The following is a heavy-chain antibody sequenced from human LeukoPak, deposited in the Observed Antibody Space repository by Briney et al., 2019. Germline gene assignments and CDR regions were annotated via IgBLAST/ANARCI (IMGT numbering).Heavy chain of an antibody. CDR1: GFTFSSYA. J-gene: IGHJ4*02. Sequence: GGSLRLSCAASGFTFSSYAMSWVRQAPGKGLEWVSAISGSGGSTYYADSVKGRFTISRDNSKNTLYLQMNSLRAEDTAVYYCARESGTVAAGREYYFDYWGQGTLVTVSS. CDR2: ISGSGGST. CDR3: ARESGTVAAGREYYFDY. D-gene: IGHD6-19*01. V-gene: IGHV3-23*01.